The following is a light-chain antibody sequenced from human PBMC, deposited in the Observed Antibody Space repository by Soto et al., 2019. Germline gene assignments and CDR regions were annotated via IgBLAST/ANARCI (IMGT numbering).Light chain of an antibody. CDR1: QSVSNN. CDR2: AAS. J-gene: IGKJ1*01. V-gene: IGKV3-15*01. CDR3: QQYNNWPQT. Sequence: ERVMTQSAATLSVSPGKRATLSCRASQSVSNNLAWYQQKLGQAPRLLIYAASTRATGIPARFSGSLYGTEFNLTISSLQSDDFALYYCQQYNNWPQTFGQGTKVDIK.